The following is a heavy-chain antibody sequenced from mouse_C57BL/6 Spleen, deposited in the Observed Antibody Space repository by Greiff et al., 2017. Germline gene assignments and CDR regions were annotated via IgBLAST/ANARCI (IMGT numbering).Heavy chain of an antibody. D-gene: IGHD2-1*01. CDR2: INPGSGGT. CDR1: GYAFTNYL. J-gene: IGHJ4*01. CDR3: AKRGEYGNWDAMDY. Sequence: QVQLQQSGAELVRPGTSVKVSCKASGYAFTNYLIEWVKQRPGQGLEWIGVINPGSGGTNYNEKFKGKATLTADKSSSTAYMQLSSLTSEDSAVYFCAKRGEYGNWDAMDYWGQGTSVTVSS. V-gene: IGHV1-54*01.